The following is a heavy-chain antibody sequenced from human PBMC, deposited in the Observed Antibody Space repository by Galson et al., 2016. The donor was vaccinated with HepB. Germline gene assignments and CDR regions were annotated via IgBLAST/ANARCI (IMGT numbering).Heavy chain of an antibody. CDR1: GLTFSDWD. V-gene: IGHV3-30-3*01. J-gene: IGHJ6*03. CDR2: ISKTGDTT. D-gene: IGHD1-26*01. Sequence: SLRLSCAASGLTFSDWDFHWVRPAPGKGLDWVAVISKTGDTTFYGDSVKGRFTISRDNPKNTVDLQIHSLRSEDAAVYFCARDFKLGAPDYMDVWGKGTTVTVS. CDR3: ARDFKLGAPDYMDV.